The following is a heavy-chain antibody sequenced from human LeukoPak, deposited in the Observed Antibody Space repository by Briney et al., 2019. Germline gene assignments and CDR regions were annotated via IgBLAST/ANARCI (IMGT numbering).Heavy chain of an antibody. D-gene: IGHD3-10*01. CDR3: ARGRRITMVRGDFDY. CDR2: INHSGST. CDR1: GFTFSNYA. V-gene: IGHV4-34*01. J-gene: IGHJ4*02. Sequence: GSLRLSCAASGFTFSNYAMSWVRQPPGKGLEWLGEINHSGSTNYNPSLKSRVTISVDTSKNQFSLKLSSVTAADTAVYYCARGRRITMVRGDFDYWGQGTLVTVSS.